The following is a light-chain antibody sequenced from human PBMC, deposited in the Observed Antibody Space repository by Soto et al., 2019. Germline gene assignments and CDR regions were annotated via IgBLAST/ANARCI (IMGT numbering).Light chain of an antibody. V-gene: IGKV1-5*01. CDR3: QQFNSCPST. CDR2: DVS. Sequence: DIQMTQSPSTLSASVGDTVTITCRASQTISDWLAWYQQKPGKAPRLLIYDVSSMETGIPARFSGRGSGTEFTLTIDGLQPEDFAAYFCQQFNSCPSTFGRGTKVDI. J-gene: IGKJ1*01. CDR1: QTISDW.